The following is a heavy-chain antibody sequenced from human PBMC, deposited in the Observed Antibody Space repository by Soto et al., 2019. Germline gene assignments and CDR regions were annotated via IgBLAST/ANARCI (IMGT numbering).Heavy chain of an antibody. CDR2: INAGYGNT. Sequence: ASVKVSCKAYGYTFNNYAMHWVRQAPGQRLEWMGWINAGYGNTKSSQKFQDRVTISRDTSASTAYMELTSLRSEDTAVYYCARDTGDGTSDFWGQGTLVTVSS. D-gene: IGHD7-27*01. CDR3: ARDTGDGTSDF. CDR1: GYTFNNYA. V-gene: IGHV1-3*01. J-gene: IGHJ4*02.